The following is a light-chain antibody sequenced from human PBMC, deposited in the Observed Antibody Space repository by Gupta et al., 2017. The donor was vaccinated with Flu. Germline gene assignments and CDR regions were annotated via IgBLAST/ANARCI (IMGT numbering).Light chain of an antibody. CDR2: DVT. CDR1: SSDIGSYRY. Sequence: TSSDIGSYRYVSWYQQHPGKAPQLLTYDVTNRPSGVSDRFSGSKSGDSASLTISGLQAEDEADYYCSSCTSSTTLVFGGGTRLTVL. J-gene: IGLJ2*01. CDR3: SSCTSSTTLV. V-gene: IGLV2-14*01.